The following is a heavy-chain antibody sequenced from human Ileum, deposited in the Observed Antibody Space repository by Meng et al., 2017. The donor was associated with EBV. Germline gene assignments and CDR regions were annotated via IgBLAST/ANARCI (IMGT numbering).Heavy chain of an antibody. Sequence: VQLVESGGGLVEPGGSLRLSCVVSGLTFSDAWLTWLRQTPGKGLEWVGRIRSKSDGRPIEYAAPVKGRSTISRDDSKDTLYLQLNSLKTEDTGVYYCATDLWGIYPMTWGQGTLVTVSS. V-gene: IGHV3-15*01. CDR1: GLTFSDAW. CDR3: ATDLWGIYPMT. J-gene: IGHJ5*02. D-gene: IGHD3-16*02. CDR2: IRSKSDGRPI.